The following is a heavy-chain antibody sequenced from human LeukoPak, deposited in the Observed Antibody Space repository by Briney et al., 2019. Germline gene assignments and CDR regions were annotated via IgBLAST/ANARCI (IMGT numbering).Heavy chain of an antibody. D-gene: IGHD3-9*01. CDR3: ARDHLPAYYDILTGTSNWFDP. CDR2: ISSSSSYI. V-gene: IGHV3-21*01. Sequence: PGGSLRLSCAASGFTFSSYSMNWVRLAPGKGLEWVSSISSSSSYIYYADSVKGRFTISRDNAKNSLYLQMNSLRAEDTAVYYCARDHLPAYYDILTGTSNWFDPWGQGTLVTVSS. CDR1: GFTFSSYS. J-gene: IGHJ5*02.